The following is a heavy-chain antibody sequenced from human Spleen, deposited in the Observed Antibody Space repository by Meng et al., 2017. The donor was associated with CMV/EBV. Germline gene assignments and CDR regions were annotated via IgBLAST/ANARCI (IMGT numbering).Heavy chain of an antibody. Sequence: GSLRLSCAVYGGSFSGYYWSWIRQPPGKGLEWIGEINHSGSTNYNPSLKSRVTISLDTSKNQFSLRLSSVTAADTAVYYCARGVDYESSGYWAYWGQGTLVTVSS. CDR3: ARGVDYESSGYWAY. J-gene: IGHJ4*02. CDR1: GGSFSGYY. CDR2: INHSGST. D-gene: IGHD3-22*01. V-gene: IGHV4-34*01.